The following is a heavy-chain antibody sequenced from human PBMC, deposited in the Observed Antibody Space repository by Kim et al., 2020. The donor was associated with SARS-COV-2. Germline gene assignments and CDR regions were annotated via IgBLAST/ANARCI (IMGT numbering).Heavy chain of an antibody. J-gene: IGHJ4*02. CDR2: IYYSGST. CDR1: GGSISSYY. V-gene: IGHV4-59*08. Sequence: SETLSLTCTVSGGSISSYYWSWIRQPPGKGLEWIGYIYYSGSTNYNPSLKSRVTISVDTSKNQFSLKLSSVTAADTAVYYCARQTGDGLDYWGQGTLVTVSS. D-gene: IGHD1-26*01. CDR3: ARQTGDGLDY.